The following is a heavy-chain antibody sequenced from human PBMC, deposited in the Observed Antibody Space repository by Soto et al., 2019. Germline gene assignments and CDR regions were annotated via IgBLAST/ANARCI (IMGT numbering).Heavy chain of an antibody. V-gene: IGHV3-30-3*01. CDR3: ARDSFPTTTKGHGVYLYYGVDV. J-gene: IGHJ6*02. CDR2: ISYDGNNK. CDR1: GFTLSSYA. D-gene: IGHD4-4*01. Sequence: QVQLVESGGGVVQSGRSLRLSCAASGFTLSSYAMYWVRQAPGKGLEWVAVISYDGNNKHYADSVKGRFTISRDNSNNPLYLQMNSLRPDDTAVFYCARDSFPTTTKGHGVYLYYGVDVWGQGTTVTVSS.